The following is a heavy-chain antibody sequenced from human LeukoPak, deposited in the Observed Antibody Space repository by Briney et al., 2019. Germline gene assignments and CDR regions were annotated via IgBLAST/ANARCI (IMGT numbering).Heavy chain of an antibody. Sequence: GGSLRLSCIPSGFTFTEVSVSWVREAPGGGLEWVAFIGHVAGDIFYGDSVKGRFTISREYAKGSVYLQMDSLRVDDTAIYFCARYPYTGSMFDYWGHGTLVTVSS. CDR3: ARYPYTGSMFDY. CDR2: IGHVAGDI. J-gene: IGHJ4*01. V-gene: IGHV3-21*01. CDR1: GFTFTEVS. D-gene: IGHD1-1*01.